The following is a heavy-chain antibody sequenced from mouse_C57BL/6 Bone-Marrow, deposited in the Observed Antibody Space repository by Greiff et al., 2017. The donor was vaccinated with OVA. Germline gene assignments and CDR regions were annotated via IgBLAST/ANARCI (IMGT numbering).Heavy chain of an antibody. CDR3: ARDYYGSSPYYYAMDY. CDR1: GYTFTSYW. J-gene: IGHJ4*01. V-gene: IGHV1-69*01. CDR2: IDPSDSYT. Sequence: VQLQQSGAELVMPGASVKLSCKASGYTFTSYWMHWVKQRPGQGLEWIGEIDPSDSYTNYNQKFKGKSTLTVDKSSSTAYMQLSSLTSEDSAVYYCARDYYGSSPYYYAMDYWGQGTSVTVSS. D-gene: IGHD1-1*01.